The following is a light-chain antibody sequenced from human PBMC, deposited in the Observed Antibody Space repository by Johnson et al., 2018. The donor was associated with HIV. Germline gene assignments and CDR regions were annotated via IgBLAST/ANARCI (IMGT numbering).Light chain of an antibody. Sequence: QLVLTQPPSVSAAPGQKVTISCSGSSSNIGNNYVSWYQHLPGTAPKLLIYEDYKRPSGIPDRFSGSRSGTSATLGVTELQTGDEADYYCGTWDSSLSAYVFGTGTKVTVL. J-gene: IGLJ1*01. CDR1: SSNIGNNY. V-gene: IGLV1-51*02. CDR2: EDY. CDR3: GTWDSSLSAYV.